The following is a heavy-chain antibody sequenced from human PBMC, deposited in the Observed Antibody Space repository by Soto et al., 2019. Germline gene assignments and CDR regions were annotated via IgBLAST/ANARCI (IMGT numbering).Heavy chain of an antibody. D-gene: IGHD3-16*01. CDR3: ARHGLTAYMVYYFDF. CDR2: IYYSGST. CDR1: GGSISSSSYY. V-gene: IGHV4-39*01. J-gene: IGHJ4*02. Sequence: SETLSLTCTVSGGSISSSSYYWGWIRQPPGKGLEWIGSIYYSGSTYHNPSLKSRITISVDTSKNQFSLHLTSVTAADTAVYYCARHGLTAYMVYYFDFWGQGTLVTVSS.